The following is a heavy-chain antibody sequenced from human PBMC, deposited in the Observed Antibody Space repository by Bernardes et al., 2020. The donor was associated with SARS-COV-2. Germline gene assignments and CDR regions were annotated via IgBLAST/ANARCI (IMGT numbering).Heavy chain of an antibody. V-gene: IGHV3-7*03. Sequence: GGSLRLSCAASGFTFSSYWMSWVRQAPGKGLAWVANIKQDGSEKYYVDSVKGRFTISRDNAKNSLYLQMNSLRAEDTAVYYCARVGDDYGGIDDAFDIWGQGTMVTGSS. D-gene: IGHD4-17*01. CDR2: IKQDGSEK. CDR1: GFTFSSYW. CDR3: ARVGDDYGGIDDAFDI. J-gene: IGHJ3*02.